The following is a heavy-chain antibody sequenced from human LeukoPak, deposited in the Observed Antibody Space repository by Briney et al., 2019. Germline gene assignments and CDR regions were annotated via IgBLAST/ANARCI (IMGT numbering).Heavy chain of an antibody. CDR3: ARDSTYYYDSGSSGPHYFDN. J-gene: IGHJ4*02. Sequence: GKSLRLSCAASGFAFSNYAMHWVRQAPGKGLEWVSLIPSGGTYEYYADSVKGRFTISRDNSKNTLYLQLNSLRAEDTAVYYCARDSTYYYDSGSSGPHYFDNWGQGTLVTVSS. V-gene: IGHV3-30*01. D-gene: IGHD3-10*01. CDR1: GFAFSNYA. CDR2: IPSGGTYE.